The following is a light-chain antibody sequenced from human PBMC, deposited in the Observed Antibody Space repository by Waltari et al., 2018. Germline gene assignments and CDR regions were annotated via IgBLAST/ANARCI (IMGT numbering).Light chain of an antibody. Sequence: QSVLTQPPSASGTPGQRVTISCSGSSSNIGSNTVNWYQQLPGTAPKLLIYSNNRRPSGGPARLSGSKSGTSASLAISGLQSEDEADYYCAAWDDSLSGYVFGTGTKVTVL. J-gene: IGLJ1*01. CDR3: AAWDDSLSGYV. V-gene: IGLV1-44*01. CDR2: SNN. CDR1: SSNIGSNT.